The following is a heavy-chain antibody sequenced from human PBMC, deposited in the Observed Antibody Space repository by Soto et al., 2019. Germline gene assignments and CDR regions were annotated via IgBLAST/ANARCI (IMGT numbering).Heavy chain of an antibody. Sequence: QVQLQQWGAGLLKPSETLSLTCAVYGGSFSGYYWSWIRQPPGKGLEWIGEINHSGSTNYNPSLKSRVTVSVDTSKNQFSRKLSSVTAADTAVYYCARGPRILLWFGEPTPFDYWGQGTLVTVSS. CDR2: INHSGST. D-gene: IGHD3-10*01. CDR1: GGSFSGYY. CDR3: ARGPRILLWFGEPTPFDY. V-gene: IGHV4-34*01. J-gene: IGHJ4*02.